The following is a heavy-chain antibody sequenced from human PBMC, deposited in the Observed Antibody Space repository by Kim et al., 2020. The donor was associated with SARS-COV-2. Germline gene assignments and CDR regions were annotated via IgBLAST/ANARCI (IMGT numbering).Heavy chain of an antibody. CDR3: AREGGNTGYYSIDS. D-gene: IGHD3-22*01. Sequence: GFTFSNNAIPWVRQAPGKGLEWVAVIWHDESKKYYVDSVKGRFTISRDNSNNTLYLQMNSLRAEDTAVYYCAREGGNTGYYSIDSWGQGTLAT. V-gene: IGHV3-33*01. CDR2: IWHDESKK. CDR1: GFTFSNNA. J-gene: IGHJ5*01.